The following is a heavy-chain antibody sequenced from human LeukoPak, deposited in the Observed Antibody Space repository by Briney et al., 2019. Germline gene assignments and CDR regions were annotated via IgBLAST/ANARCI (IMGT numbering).Heavy chain of an antibody. Sequence: GGSLRLSCAASGFTFHSYAMTWVRQAPGKGLEWVSAITGSGHRIYYADSVRGRFTISRDNSKNTLFLQMHGLRAEDTAMYYCAKDRGLDYYYYMDVWGNGTTVTVSS. CDR1: GFTFHSYA. D-gene: IGHD3-10*01. J-gene: IGHJ6*03. V-gene: IGHV3-23*01. CDR2: ITGSGHRI. CDR3: AKDRGLDYYYYMDV.